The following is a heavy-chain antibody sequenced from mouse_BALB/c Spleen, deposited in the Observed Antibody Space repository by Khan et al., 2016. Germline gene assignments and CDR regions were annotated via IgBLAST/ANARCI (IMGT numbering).Heavy chain of an antibody. CDR1: GFSLIAYG. CDR3: ARDGWGYYAMDY. Sequence: VQLQESGPGLVAPSQSLSITCTVSGFSLIAYGVNWVRQPPGKSLEWLGMIWGDGTTDYNSALKSRLNITKDNSKSQVFLKMNRLQTDDTARYYCARDGWGYYAMDYWGQGTSVTVSS. J-gene: IGHJ4*01. V-gene: IGHV2-6-7*01. D-gene: IGHD2-2*01. CDR2: IWGDGTT.